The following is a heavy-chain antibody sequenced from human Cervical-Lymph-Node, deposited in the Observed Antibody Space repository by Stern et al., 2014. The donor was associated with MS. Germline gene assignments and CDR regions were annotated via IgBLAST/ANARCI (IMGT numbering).Heavy chain of an antibody. Sequence: VQLVQSGAEVQKPGSSVKVSCKASGDTSNTDAIHWVRQAPGQGLEWMGGIIPVVGTPVYAQRLKGRVPIAADESTATDYMELSSLRSDDTAVYYCARGASSAAWYKHAVDVWGQGTTVTVSS. D-gene: IGHD1-14*01. V-gene: IGHV1-69*01. CDR3: ARGASSAAWYKHAVDV. CDR2: IIPVVGTP. J-gene: IGHJ6*02. CDR1: GDTSNTDA.